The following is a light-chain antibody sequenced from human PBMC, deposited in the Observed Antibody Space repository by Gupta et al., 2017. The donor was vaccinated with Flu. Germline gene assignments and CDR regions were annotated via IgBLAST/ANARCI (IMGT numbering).Light chain of an antibody. CDR3: GAWDDDLSGPNWG. CDR2: RND. V-gene: IGLV1-47*01. J-gene: IGLJ3*02. CDR1: SSNIGSNY. Sequence: QSVLTQPPSASGTPGQRVTISCSGSSSNIGSNYVYWYQQLPGTAPKILIYRNDQRPSRVPDRFSGSKSGTSASLAISGLRSEDEADYYCGAWDDDLSGPNWGFGGGTKLTVL.